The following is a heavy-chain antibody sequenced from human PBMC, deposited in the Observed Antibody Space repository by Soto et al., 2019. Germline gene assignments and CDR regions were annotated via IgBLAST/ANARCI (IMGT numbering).Heavy chain of an antibody. J-gene: IGHJ6*02. D-gene: IGHD2-2*03. CDR3: VRLNGYCVSTKCRGHYGMDV. CDR2: IYSHDDT. CDR1: GGSVSSNDYS. Sequence: QLQLQESGPGLVKPSETLSLTCTVSGGSVSSNDYSWGWVRQSPGKGLEWIGSIYSHDDTHYNPSILSRVTISVDTSKNEFSFRMNSVTAADTAVYYCVRLNGYCVSTKCRGHYGMDVWGQGTTVTVSS. V-gene: IGHV4-39*01.